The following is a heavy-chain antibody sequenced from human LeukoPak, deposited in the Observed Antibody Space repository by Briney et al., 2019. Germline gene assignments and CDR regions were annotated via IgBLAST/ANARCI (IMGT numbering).Heavy chain of an antibody. V-gene: IGHV3-7*05. CDR3: ARDWSNDY. CDR1: GFSFSRYW. D-gene: IGHD3-3*01. J-gene: IGHJ4*02. Sequence: PGGSLRLSCAASGFSFSRYWMSWVRQAPGKGLEWVATIKEDGSETYYVDSVKGRFTISRDNAKNSLFLQLNSLRADDTAVFYCARDWSNDYWGQGTLVTVS. CDR2: IKEDGSET.